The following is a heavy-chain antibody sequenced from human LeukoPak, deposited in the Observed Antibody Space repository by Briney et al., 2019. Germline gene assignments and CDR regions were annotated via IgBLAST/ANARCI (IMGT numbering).Heavy chain of an antibody. D-gene: IGHD5-12*01. V-gene: IGHV5-51*01. Sequence: GALLHISSESCGYNINNSWIWLGRPAAGELQKWMAIIYPGDTNIKYSPSFEGQVIVSADRSITTAYIQWNSLKASDTAMYYCARHGYGYYFEFWGQGALVTVSS. CDR2: IYPGDTNI. CDR1: GYNINNSW. CDR3: ARHGYGYYFEF. J-gene: IGHJ4*02.